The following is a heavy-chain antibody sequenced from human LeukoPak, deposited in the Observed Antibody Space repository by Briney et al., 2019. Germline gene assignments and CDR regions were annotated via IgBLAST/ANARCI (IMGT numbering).Heavy chain of an antibody. J-gene: IGHJ6*03. CDR2: IYTSGST. Sequence: SETLSLTCTVSGGSISSYYWSWIRQPAGKGLEWIGRIYTSGSTNYNPSLKSRVTMSVDTSKNQFSLKLSSVTAADTAVYYCARAGGYFDWLNYYYYYMDVWGKGTTVTISS. CDR1: GGSISSYY. CDR3: ARAGGYFDWLNYYYYYMDV. V-gene: IGHV4-4*07. D-gene: IGHD3-9*01.